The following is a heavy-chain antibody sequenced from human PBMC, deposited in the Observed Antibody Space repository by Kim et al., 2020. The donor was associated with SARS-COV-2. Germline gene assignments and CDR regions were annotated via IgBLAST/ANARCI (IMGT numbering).Heavy chain of an antibody. CDR2: MNPNSGNT. D-gene: IGHD3-22*01. Sequence: ASVKVSCKASGYTFTSYDINWVRQATGQGLEWMGWMNPNSGNTGYAQKFQGRVTMTRNTSISTAYMELSSLRSEDTAVYYCARARYYYDSSPHDAFDIWGQGTMVTVSA. CDR3: ARARYYYDSSPHDAFDI. V-gene: IGHV1-8*01. J-gene: IGHJ3*02. CDR1: GYTFTSYD.